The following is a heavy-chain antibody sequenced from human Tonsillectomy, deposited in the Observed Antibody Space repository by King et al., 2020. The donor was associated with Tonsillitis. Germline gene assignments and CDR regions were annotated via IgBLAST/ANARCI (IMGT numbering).Heavy chain of an antibody. Sequence: VQLVESGAEVKKPGASVKVSCKASGYIFTNYGISWVRQAPGQGLEWMGWISGYNGITNYAQKFRGRVTMTTDTSTSTAYMELRSLRSDDTAVYYCARDRGYNSANGGNLHHRNWFDPWGQGTLVTVSS. CDR3: ARDRGYNSANGGNLHHRNWFDP. V-gene: IGHV1-18*01. CDR1: GYIFTNYG. CDR2: ISGYNGIT. D-gene: IGHD2-8*01. J-gene: IGHJ5*02.